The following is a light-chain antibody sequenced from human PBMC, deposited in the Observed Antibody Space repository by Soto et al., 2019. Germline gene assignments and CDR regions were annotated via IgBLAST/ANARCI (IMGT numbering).Light chain of an antibody. Sequence: ESVLTQSPATLSLSPGERATLSCRASPSVSNSLAWYQHKPGQAPRLLIYDASNKATGVPTRFSGSGSGTDFTLTISSLEPEDFAAYYCQQRYSTPTFGQGTKVEI. CDR2: DAS. CDR1: PSVSNS. V-gene: IGKV3-11*01. CDR3: QQRYSTPT. J-gene: IGKJ1*01.